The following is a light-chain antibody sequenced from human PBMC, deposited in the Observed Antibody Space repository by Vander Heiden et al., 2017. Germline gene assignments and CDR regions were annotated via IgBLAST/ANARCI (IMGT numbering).Light chain of an antibody. Sequence: QSVLTQPPSVSAAPGQKVTISCSGISSNIGKNYVSWYQQVPGTAPKLLIYDNNKRPSGIPDRFSGSKSGTSATLGITGLQTGDEADYYCGTWDSSLSNAVFGTGTKVTVL. V-gene: IGLV1-51*01. CDR3: GTWDSSLSNAV. J-gene: IGLJ1*01. CDR1: SSNIGKNY. CDR2: DNN.